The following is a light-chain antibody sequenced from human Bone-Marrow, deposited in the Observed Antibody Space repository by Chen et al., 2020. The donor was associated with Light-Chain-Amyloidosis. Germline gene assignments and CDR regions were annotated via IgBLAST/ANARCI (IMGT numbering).Light chain of an antibody. J-gene: IGLJ2*01. CDR1: DLPTKY. Sequence: SYYLTQPPSVSVSPGQTARITRSGEDLPTKYAYWYQQKPGQAPVLVIHRDTERPSGISERFSGSSSGTTATLTISGVQAEDEADYHCQSADSSGTYEVIFGGGTKLTVL. CDR3: QSADSSGTYEVI. CDR2: RDT. V-gene: IGLV3-25*03.